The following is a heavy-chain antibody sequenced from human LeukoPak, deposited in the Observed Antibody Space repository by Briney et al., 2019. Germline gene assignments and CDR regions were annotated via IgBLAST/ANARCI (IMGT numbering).Heavy chain of an antibody. J-gene: IGHJ3*02. CDR2: INPNSGGT. D-gene: IGHD3-10*01. CDR3: AVITMVLGLIMGLGAFDI. CDR1: GYTFTDHY. Sequence: ASVKVSCKASGYTFTDHYMHWVRQAPGQGLEWMGWINPNSGGTIYAQKFQGRVTMTRDTSISTAFMELSRLRSDDTAVYYCAVITMVLGLIMGLGAFDIWGQGTVVTASS. V-gene: IGHV1-2*02.